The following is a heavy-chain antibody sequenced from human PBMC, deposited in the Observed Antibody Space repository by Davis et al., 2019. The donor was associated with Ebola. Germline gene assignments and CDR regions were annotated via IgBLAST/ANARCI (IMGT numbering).Heavy chain of an antibody. CDR2: ISYDGSDK. CDR3: AKGTNRIAVAGMGQNN. J-gene: IGHJ4*02. CDR1: GFTFSHYG. V-gene: IGHV3-30*18. Sequence: GESLKISCAVSGFTFSHYGMHWVRQAPGKGLEWVSVISYDGSDKYYADSVKGRFTISRDDSKITVFLQMNSLRVEDTAVYHCAKGTNRIAVAGMGQNNWGPGTLVTVSS. D-gene: IGHD6-19*01.